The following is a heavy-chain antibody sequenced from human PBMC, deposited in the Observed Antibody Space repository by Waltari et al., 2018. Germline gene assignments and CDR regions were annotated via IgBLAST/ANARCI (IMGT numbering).Heavy chain of an antibody. Sequence: QVQLVESGGAVVQPGRSLRLSCAASGLPFSSYGMHWVRQAPGKGLVWVEVIWCDGSNKYYADAVEGRFTIARENSQNTLYLQMNSVRAEDTAVYYCARVGGSYIDDYYYGRDVWGQGTTVTVSS. CDR2: IWCDGSNK. V-gene: IGHV3-33*01. D-gene: IGHD2-15*01. CDR1: GLPFSSYG. J-gene: IGHJ6*02. CDR3: ARVGGSYIDDYYYGRDV.